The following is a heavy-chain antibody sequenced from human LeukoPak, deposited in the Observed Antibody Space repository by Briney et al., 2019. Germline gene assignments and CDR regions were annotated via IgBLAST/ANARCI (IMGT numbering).Heavy chain of an antibody. V-gene: IGHV4-31*03. CDR1: GGSISSGGYY. J-gene: IGHJ5*02. CDR3: ARVTAAAGSDWSDP. CDR2: IYYSGST. Sequence: PSETLSLTCTVSGGSISSGGYYWSWIRQHPGKGLEWIGYIYYSGSTYYNPSLKSRVTISVDTSKNQFSLKLSSVTAADTAVYYCARVTAAAGSDWSDPWGQGTLVTVSS. D-gene: IGHD6-13*01.